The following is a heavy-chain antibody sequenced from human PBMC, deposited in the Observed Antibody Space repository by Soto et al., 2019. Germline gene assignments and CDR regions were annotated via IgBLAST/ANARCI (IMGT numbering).Heavy chain of an antibody. CDR1: GGSISSYY. Sequence: SETLSLTCTVSGGSISSYYWSWIRQPPGKGLEWIGYIYYSGSTNYNPSLKSRVTISVDTSKNQFSLKLSSVTAADTAVYYCARLGCSSTRCYRIFAYWGQGTLVTVYS. CDR2: IYYSGST. CDR3: ARLGCSSTRCYRIFAY. J-gene: IGHJ4*02. V-gene: IGHV4-59*08. D-gene: IGHD2-2*02.